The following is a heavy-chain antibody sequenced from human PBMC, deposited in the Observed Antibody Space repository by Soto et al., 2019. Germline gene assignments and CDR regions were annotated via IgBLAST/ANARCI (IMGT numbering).Heavy chain of an antibody. V-gene: IGHV3-23*01. D-gene: IGHD4-17*01. CDR1: GFTFSSYG. CDR2: ISGRGSDT. J-gene: IGHJ4*02. CDR3: AKHIGTLTGTSDY. Sequence: EVQLLESGGGLVQPGGSLRVSCAASGFTFSSYGMSWVRQAPGKGLEWVSVISGRGSDTYYADSVKGRFTASRDNSKNTLYLQMNSLRAEDTAVYFCAKHIGTLTGTSDYWGQGTLVTVSS.